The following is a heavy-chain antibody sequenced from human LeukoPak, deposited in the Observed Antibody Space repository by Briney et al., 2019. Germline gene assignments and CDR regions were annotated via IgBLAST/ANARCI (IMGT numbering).Heavy chain of an antibody. CDR2: ISYDGSNK. V-gene: IGHV3-30*18. Sequence: GGSLRLSCAASGFTFSSYGMHWVRQAPGKGLEWVAVISYDGSNKYYADSVKGRSTISRDNSKNTLYLQMNSLRAEDTAVYYCAKEDEAAAGIFDYWGQGTLVTVSS. D-gene: IGHD6-13*01. J-gene: IGHJ4*02. CDR1: GFTFSSYG. CDR3: AKEDEAAAGIFDY.